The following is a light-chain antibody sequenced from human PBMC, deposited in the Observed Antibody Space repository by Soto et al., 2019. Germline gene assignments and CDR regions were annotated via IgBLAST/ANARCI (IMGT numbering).Light chain of an antibody. CDR1: SSNIGSGT. V-gene: IGLV1-44*01. Sequence: QSVLTQPPSASATPGQRVTISCSGSSSNIGSGTVNWYQHLPGTTPKLLLYSNSQQPSGVPARFSCYKSGTSASLAIRVLQSEEEADYYWASWDDSLNVVVFGGGTKLTVL. CDR3: ASWDDSLNVVV. J-gene: IGLJ2*01. CDR2: SNS.